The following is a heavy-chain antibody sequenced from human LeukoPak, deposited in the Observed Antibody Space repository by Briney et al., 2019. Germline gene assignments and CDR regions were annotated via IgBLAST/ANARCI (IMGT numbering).Heavy chain of an antibody. CDR2: IYYSGST. CDR1: GVSINSTSYY. Sequence: SETLSLTCTVSGVSINSTSYYWGWIRQPPGKRLEWIGNIYYSGSTYYNPSLKSRVTISVGTSKNQFSLKLSSVTAADTAVYFCVLYYYVSGSYYDPDSSYYMDVWGKGTTVTISS. J-gene: IGHJ6*03. D-gene: IGHD3-10*01. CDR3: VLYYYVSGSYYDPDSSYYMDV. V-gene: IGHV4-39*01.